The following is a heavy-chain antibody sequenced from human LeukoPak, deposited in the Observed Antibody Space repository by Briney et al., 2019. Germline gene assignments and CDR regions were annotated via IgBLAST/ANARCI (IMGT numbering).Heavy chain of an antibody. D-gene: IGHD6-19*01. CDR1: GGSISSYY. V-gene: IGHV4-59*01. CDR2: IYSSGST. CDR3: ARGAPSGWFLFDP. Sequence: KPSETPSLTCTVSGGSISSYYWSWIRQPPGKGLEWIGYIYSSGSTNYNPSLQSRVTISLDTSKNQFSLKLSSVTAADTAVYYCARGAPSGWFLFDPWGQGTLVTVSS. J-gene: IGHJ5*02.